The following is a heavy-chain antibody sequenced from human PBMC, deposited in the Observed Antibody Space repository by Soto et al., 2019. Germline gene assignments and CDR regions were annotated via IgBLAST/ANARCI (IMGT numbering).Heavy chain of an antibody. CDR1: GYTFTSYD. CDR2: MNPNRGNT. CDR3: ARERTRIGFDI. D-gene: IGHD1-1*01. J-gene: IGHJ3*02. V-gene: IGHV1-8*01. Sequence: QVQLVQSGAAVKKPGASVKVSCKASGYTFTSYDINWVRQATGQGLEWMGWMNPNRGNTGYAQKFQGRVTMTRNTSISPAYMSLISLTSEDTAVYYCARERTRIGFDIWGQGTMVTVSS.